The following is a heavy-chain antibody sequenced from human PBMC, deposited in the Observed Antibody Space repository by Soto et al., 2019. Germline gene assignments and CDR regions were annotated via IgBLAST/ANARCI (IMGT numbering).Heavy chain of an antibody. J-gene: IGHJ6*02. V-gene: IGHV3-33*01. CDR3: ASSEVAAYYYGMDV. CDR1: GFTFSSYG. D-gene: IGHD6-13*01. Sequence: QVQLVESGGGVVQPGRSLRLSCAASGFTFSSYGMHWVRQAPGKGLEWVAVIWYDGSNKYYADSVKGRFTISRDNSKNTLYLQMTSLRAEDTAVYYCASSEVAAYYYGMDVWGQGTTVTVSS. CDR2: IWYDGSNK.